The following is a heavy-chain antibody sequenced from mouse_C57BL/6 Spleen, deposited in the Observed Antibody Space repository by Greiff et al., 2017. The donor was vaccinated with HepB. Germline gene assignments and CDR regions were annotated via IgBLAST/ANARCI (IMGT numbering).Heavy chain of an antibody. CDR2: IDPNNGNT. CDR1: GYTFIDYN. V-gene: IGHV1-22*01. J-gene: IGHJ1*03. CDR3: TRSLYGTSWFFGV. Sequence: EVQLQQSGPELVKPGASVKMSCKASGYTFIDYNIHWVKQSHGKSLEWIGYIDPNNGNTNYNQNFKDKATLTVNKYSSTAYIEFRSLTSEDSALYYCTRSLYGTSWFFGVWGTGTTVTVSS. D-gene: IGHD2-1*01.